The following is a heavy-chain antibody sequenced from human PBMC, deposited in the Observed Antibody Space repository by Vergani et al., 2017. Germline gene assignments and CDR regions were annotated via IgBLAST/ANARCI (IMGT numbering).Heavy chain of an antibody. D-gene: IGHD6-19*01. V-gene: IGHV3-30*02. CDR2: IRYDGSNK. CDR1: GFTFSSYG. J-gene: IGHJ4*02. Sequence: QVQLVESGGGVVQPGGSLRLSCAASGFTFSSYGMHWVRQAPGKGLEWVAFIRYDGSNKYYADSVKGRFTISGDNSKNTLYLQMNSLRAEDTAVYYCAKADSGWPYYFDYWGQGTLVTVSS. CDR3: AKADSGWPYYFDY.